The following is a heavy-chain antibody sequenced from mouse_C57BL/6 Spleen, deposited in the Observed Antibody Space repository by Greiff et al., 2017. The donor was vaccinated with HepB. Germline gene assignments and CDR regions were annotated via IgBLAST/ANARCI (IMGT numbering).Heavy chain of an antibody. Sequence: QVQLQQPGAELVRPGSSVKLSCKASGYTFTSYWMDWVKQRPGQGLEWIGNIYPSDSETHYNQKFKDKATLTVDKSSSTAYMQLSSRTSEDSAVYYCARRGDGYWYFDVWGTGTTVTVSS. V-gene: IGHV1-61*01. CDR1: GYTFTSYW. J-gene: IGHJ1*03. D-gene: IGHD2-3*01. CDR2: IYPSDSET. CDR3: ARRGDGYWYFDV.